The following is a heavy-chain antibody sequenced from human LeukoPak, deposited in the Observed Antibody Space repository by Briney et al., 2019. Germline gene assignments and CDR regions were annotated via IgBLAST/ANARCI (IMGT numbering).Heavy chain of an antibody. CDR2: ISGSGGST. V-gene: IGHV3-23*01. Sequence: GGSLRLSCAASGFTFRSYGMNWVRQAPGKGLEWVSAISGSGGSTYYADSVKGRFTISRDNSKNTLYLQMNSLRAEDTAVYYCAKDSWGYYDSSGYYVWLDPWGQGTLVTVSS. D-gene: IGHD3-22*01. CDR3: AKDSWGYYDSSGYYVWLDP. J-gene: IGHJ5*02. CDR1: GFTFRSYG.